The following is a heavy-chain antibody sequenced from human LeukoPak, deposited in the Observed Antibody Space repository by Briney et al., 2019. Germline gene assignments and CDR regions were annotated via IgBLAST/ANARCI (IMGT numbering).Heavy chain of an antibody. Sequence: ASVKVSCKASGYTFTSYGISWVRQAPGQGLEWMGWISAYNGNTNYAQKLQGRVTMTTDTSTSTAYMELRSPISDDTAVYYCARVRGKHPGGYEFDYWGQGTLVTVSS. CDR2: ISAYNGNT. J-gene: IGHJ4*02. V-gene: IGHV1-18*01. CDR3: ARVRGKHPGGYEFDY. D-gene: IGHD5-12*01. CDR1: GYTFTSYG.